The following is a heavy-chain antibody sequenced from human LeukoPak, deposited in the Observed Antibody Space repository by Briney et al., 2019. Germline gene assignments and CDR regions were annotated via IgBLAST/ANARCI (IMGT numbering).Heavy chain of an antibody. CDR3: ARIAYCGGDCYTTYFDY. Sequence: GGSLRLSCAASGFTFSTYGIHWVRQAPGKGLEWVAFIRYDGSNKYYADSVKGRFTISRDNSKNTLYLQMDTLRAEDTAVYYCARIAYCGGDCYTTYFDYWGQGTLVTVSS. CDR2: IRYDGSNK. V-gene: IGHV3-30*02. CDR1: GFTFSTYG. D-gene: IGHD2-21*01. J-gene: IGHJ4*02.